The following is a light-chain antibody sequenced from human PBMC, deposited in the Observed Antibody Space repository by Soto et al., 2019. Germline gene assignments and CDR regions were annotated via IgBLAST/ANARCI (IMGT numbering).Light chain of an antibody. CDR2: QAS. Sequence: DIPMTQSPSTLSASVGDRVTITCRASERIITYLAWYQVKPGKPPKLLISQASNLESGVPSRFSGSGSGTEFTLTISRLQLDDFASYYCQEYFSWISFGGGTKVEIK. V-gene: IGKV1-5*03. J-gene: IGKJ4*01. CDR3: QEYFSWIS. CDR1: ERIITY.